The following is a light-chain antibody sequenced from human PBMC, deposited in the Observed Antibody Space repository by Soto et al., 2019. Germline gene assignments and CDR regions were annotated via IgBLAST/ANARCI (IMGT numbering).Light chain of an antibody. CDR2: DAS. CDR1: QSVRAY. Sequence: IVLTQSPDTLSLSPGERATLSCRASQSVRAYLAWYQQKPGQAPRLLIYDASNRATGIPARFSGSGSGTDFTLTIISLEPEDFAVYYYQQRSSWPLTFCGGTKVEIK. V-gene: IGKV3-11*01. J-gene: IGKJ4*01. CDR3: QQRSSWPLT.